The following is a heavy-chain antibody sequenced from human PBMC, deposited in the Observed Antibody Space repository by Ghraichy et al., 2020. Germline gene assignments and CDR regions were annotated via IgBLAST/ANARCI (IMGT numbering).Heavy chain of an antibody. CDR1: GFTFSSYW. CDR3: ARADYGVVSPPFDY. J-gene: IGHJ4*02. V-gene: IGHV3-74*01. CDR2: INSDGSST. Sequence: GGSLRLSCAASGFTFSSYWMHWVRQAPGKGLVWVSRINSDGSSTSYADSVKGRFTISRDNAKNTLYLQMNSLRAEDTAGYYCARADYGVVSPPFDYWGQGTLVTVSS. D-gene: IGHD3-3*01.